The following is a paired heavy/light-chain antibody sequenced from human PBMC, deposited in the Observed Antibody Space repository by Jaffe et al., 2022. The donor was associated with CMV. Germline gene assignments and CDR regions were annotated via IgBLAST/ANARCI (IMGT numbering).Heavy chain of an antibody. J-gene: IGHJ4*02. V-gene: IGHV1-2*02. CDR3: ARGLPYYYGTSTYFAFDY. Sequence: QVQLEQSGAEVKKPGASVKVSCKASGYTFTGYYLNWVRQAPGQGLEWMGWINPSSGDTNYAQKFPGRVTMTRDTSISTAYMELSRLTSDDTAVYYCARGLPYYYGTSTYFAFDYWGQGTLVIVSS. CDR1: GYTFTGYY. D-gene: IGHD3-10*01. CDR2: INPSSGDT.
Light chain of an antibody. CDR2: END. J-gene: IGLJ3*02. CDR1: SSNIGNNY. CDR3: GTWDSSLSGV. Sequence: QSVLTQSPSVSAAAGQKVTISCSGSSSNIGNNYVSWYQQLPGTAPKLLIYENDKRPSGIPDRFSGSKSGTSATLGITGLQAGDEADYYCGTWDSSLSGVFGGGTKLTVL. V-gene: IGLV1-51*01.